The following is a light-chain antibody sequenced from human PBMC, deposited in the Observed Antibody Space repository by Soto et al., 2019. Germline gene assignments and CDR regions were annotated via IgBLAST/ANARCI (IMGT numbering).Light chain of an antibody. CDR3: SSYTSSSTPVV. CDR2: DVS. Sequence: QSALTQPASVSGSPGQSITISCTGTSSDVGGYNYVSWYQQHPGKAPKLMIYDVSNRPSGASNRFSGSKSGNTASLTISGLQAEDEADYYCSSYTSSSTPVVFGGGTKVTVL. V-gene: IGLV2-14*01. CDR1: SSDVGGYNY. J-gene: IGLJ2*01.